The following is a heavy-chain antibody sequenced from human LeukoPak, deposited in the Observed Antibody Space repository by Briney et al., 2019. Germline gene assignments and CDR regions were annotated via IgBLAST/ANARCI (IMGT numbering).Heavy chain of an antibody. D-gene: IGHD3-10*01. V-gene: IGHV1-69*04. CDR2: IIPILGIA. CDR3: ARDLWFGESDYYYYGMDV. Sequence: GASVKVSCKASGGTFSSYAISWVRQAPGQGLEWMGRIIPILGIANYAQKFQGRVTITADKSTSPAYMELSSLRSEDAAVYYCARDLWFGESDYYYYGMDVWGQGTTVTVSS. CDR1: GGTFSSYA. J-gene: IGHJ6*02.